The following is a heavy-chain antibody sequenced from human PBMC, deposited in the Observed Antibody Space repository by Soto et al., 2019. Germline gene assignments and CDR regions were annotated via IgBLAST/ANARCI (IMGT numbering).Heavy chain of an antibody. J-gene: IGHJ4*02. CDR2: ISYDGTNK. V-gene: IGHV3-30-3*01. CDR1: GFTFSTYA. Sequence: QVQLVESGGGVVQPGRSLRLSCAASGFTFSTYAMHWIRQAPGKGLEWVTVISYDGTNKYYADSVKGRFTISRDNSRNTLYLQMNSLRAEDTAVYYCARDGGSYWGQGTPVIVSS. D-gene: IGHD3-16*01. CDR3: ARDGGSY.